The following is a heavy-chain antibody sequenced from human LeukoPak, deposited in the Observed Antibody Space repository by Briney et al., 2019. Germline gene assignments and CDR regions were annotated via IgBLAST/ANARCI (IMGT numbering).Heavy chain of an antibody. CDR3: ARDRWPRGFGY. V-gene: IGHV3-11*04. Sequence: GGSLRLSCAASGFTFRNYYMIWIRQAPGKGLEWLSYISSNGNTVYYADSVKGRFTISRDNSKNTLYLQMNSLRAEDTAVYYCARDRWPRGFGYWGQGTLVTVSS. D-gene: IGHD6-13*01. J-gene: IGHJ4*02. CDR2: ISSNGNTV. CDR1: GFTFRNYY.